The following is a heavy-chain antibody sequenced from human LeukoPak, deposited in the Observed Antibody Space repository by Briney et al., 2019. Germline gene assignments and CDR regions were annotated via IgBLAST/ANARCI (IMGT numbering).Heavy chain of an antibody. Sequence: GRSLRLSCAASGFTFSSYAMHWVRQAPGKGLEWVAGISYDGSNKYYADSVKGRFTISRDNSKNTLYLQMNSLRAEDTAVYYCARDLLSQSEGYYYYMDVWGKGTTVTVSS. V-gene: IGHV3-30-3*01. CDR1: GFTFSSYA. J-gene: IGHJ6*03. D-gene: IGHD2/OR15-2a*01. CDR3: ARDLLSQSEGYYYYMDV. CDR2: ISYDGSNK.